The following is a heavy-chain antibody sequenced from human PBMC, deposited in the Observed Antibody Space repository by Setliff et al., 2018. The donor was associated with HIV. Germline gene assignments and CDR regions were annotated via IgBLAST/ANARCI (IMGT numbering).Heavy chain of an antibody. CDR2: IKTDGSEK. CDR3: ARDQWGYSYGYYYYYYMDV. D-gene: IGHD5-18*01. CDR1: GFTFSDYY. V-gene: IGHV3-7*01. Sequence: GSLRLSCAAFGFTFSDYYMTWIRQAPGKGPEWVANIKTDGSEKFYVDSVKGRFTISRDNAKNSLYLQMNSLRAEDTAVYYCARDQWGYSYGYYYYYYMDVWGKGTTVTVSS. J-gene: IGHJ6*03.